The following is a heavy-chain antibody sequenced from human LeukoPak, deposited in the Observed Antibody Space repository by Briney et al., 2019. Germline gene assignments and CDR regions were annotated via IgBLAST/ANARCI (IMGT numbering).Heavy chain of an antibody. J-gene: IGHJ4*02. Sequence: SETLSLTCAVYGGSLSGYYWSWIRQPPGKGLEWIGYIYYSGSTNYNPSLKSRVTISVDTSKNQFSLKLTSLTAADTAVYYCAREDSSGYLGYWGQGTLVTVSS. CDR3: AREDSSGYLGY. V-gene: IGHV4-59*01. CDR2: IYYSGST. D-gene: IGHD3-22*01. CDR1: GGSLSGYY.